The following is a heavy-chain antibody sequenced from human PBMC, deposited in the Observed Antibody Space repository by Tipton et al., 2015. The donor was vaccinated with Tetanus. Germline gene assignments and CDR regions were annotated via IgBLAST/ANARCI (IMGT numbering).Heavy chain of an antibody. J-gene: IGHJ4*02. CDR2: IYPGDSDT. CDR3: ARLVLAAAGTGYYFDY. V-gene: IGHV5-51*01. D-gene: IGHD6-13*01. Sequence: QLVQSGAEVKKPGESLKISCKGSGYSFTGYWIGWVRQMPGKGLEWMGIIYPGDSDTRYSPSFQGQVTISADKSISTAYLQWSSLKASDTAMYYCARLVLAAAGTGYYFDYWGQGTLVTVSS. CDR1: GYSFTGYW.